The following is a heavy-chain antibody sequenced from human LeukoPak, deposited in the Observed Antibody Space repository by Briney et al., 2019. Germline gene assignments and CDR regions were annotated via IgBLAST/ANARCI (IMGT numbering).Heavy chain of an antibody. J-gene: IGHJ4*02. CDR1: GFTFSSYA. D-gene: IGHD2/OR15-2a*01. V-gene: IGHV3-23*01. CDR2: ISDSGGST. CDR3: ARHKGASLFRGIIFDY. Sequence: GGSLRLSCAASGFTFSSYAMSWVRQAPGKGLEWVSIISDSGGSTYYADSVKGRFTISRDNSKNTLYLQMDSLKADDTTVYYCARHKGASLFRGIIFDYWGQGTLVTVSS.